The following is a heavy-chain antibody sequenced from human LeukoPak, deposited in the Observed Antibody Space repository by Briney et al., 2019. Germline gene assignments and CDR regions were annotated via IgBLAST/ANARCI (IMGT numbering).Heavy chain of an antibody. V-gene: IGHV1-8*03. CDR1: GYTFTSYD. Sequence: ASVKVSCKASGYTFTSYDINWVRQATGQGLEWMGWMDPNSGNTGYAQKFQGRVTITRNTSISTAYMELSSLRSEDTAVYYCARGLPATMASYDYWGQGTLVTVSS. D-gene: IGHD2-2*01. CDR3: ARGLPATMASYDY. J-gene: IGHJ4*02. CDR2: MDPNSGNT.